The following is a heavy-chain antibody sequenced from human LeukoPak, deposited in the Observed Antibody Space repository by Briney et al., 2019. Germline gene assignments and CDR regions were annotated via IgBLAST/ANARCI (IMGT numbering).Heavy chain of an antibody. V-gene: IGHV4-4*07. CDR1: GGSISSYY. Sequence: PSETLSLTCTVSGGSISSYYWSWIRQPAGTALEWVGRIYTSGTITYNPSLKSRVTMSVDTSKNQFSLKLSSVTAADTAVYYCARDSGTTGEVKFDPWGQGTLVTVSS. D-gene: IGHD3-10*01. CDR2: IYTSGTI. CDR3: ARDSGTTGEVKFDP. J-gene: IGHJ5*02.